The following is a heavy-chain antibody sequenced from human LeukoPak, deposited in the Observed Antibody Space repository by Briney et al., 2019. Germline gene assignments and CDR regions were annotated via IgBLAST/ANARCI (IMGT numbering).Heavy chain of an antibody. D-gene: IGHD5-18*01. CDR3: ARQIQLWSPFDY. CDR2: ISGYNGNT. CDR1: GYTFTNYG. Sequence: ASVKVSCKASGYTFTNYGISWVRQAPGQGLEWMAWISGYNGNTNYAQKLQGRVTMTTDTSTSTAYMELRSLRSDDTAVYYCARQIQLWSPFDYWGQGTLVTVSS. V-gene: IGHV1-18*01. J-gene: IGHJ4*02.